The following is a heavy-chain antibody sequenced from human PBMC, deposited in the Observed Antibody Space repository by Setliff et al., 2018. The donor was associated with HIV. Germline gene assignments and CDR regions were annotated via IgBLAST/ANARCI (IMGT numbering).Heavy chain of an antibody. D-gene: IGHD3-10*01. V-gene: IGHV4-38-2*02. Sequence: SETPSLTCTVSGFSISTGHYWGWVRQSPGKGLEWIGSVYHSGSTYYAASLKSRVTISVDTSKNQFSLKLTSVTAADTAVYYCARQPPLSALQVWFGDYWGQGILVTVSS. CDR3: ARQPPLSALQVWFGDY. CDR1: GFSISTGHY. CDR2: VYHSGST. J-gene: IGHJ4*02.